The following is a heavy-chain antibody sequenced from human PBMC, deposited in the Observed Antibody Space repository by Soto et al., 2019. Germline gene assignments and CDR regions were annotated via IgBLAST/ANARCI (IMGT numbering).Heavy chain of an antibody. V-gene: IGHV6-1*01. CDR2: TYYRSKWYD. CDR1: GDSVSSKSVA. J-gene: IGHJ4*01. CDR3: ATLRFEHYLSGFDD. D-gene: IGHD1-26*01. Sequence: SQTLSLTCAIFGDSVSSKSVAWNWIRQSPSRGLEWLGRTYYRSKWYDDYAVSVKSRITINPDTSKNQFSLQLNSVTPEDTAVYSCATLRFEHYLSGFDDWGQGIMVTVSS.